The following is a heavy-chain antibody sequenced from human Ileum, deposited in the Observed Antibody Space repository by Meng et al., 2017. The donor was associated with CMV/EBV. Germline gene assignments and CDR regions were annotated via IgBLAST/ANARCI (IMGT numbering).Heavy chain of an antibody. V-gene: IGHV4-4*07. Sequence: QVQLQESGLGLVKPSETLSLTCTVSGASLNDYYWSWIRQPAGKGLEWIGRIFATGTTNYNPSLKSRVTMSVDTSKNQFSLKLTSVTAADTAVYFCARDRFDPWGQGALVTVSS. J-gene: IGHJ5*02. CDR3: ARDRFDP. CDR1: GASLNDYY. CDR2: IFATGTT.